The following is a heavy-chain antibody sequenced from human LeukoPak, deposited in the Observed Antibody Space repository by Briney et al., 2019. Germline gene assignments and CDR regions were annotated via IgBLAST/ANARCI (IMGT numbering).Heavy chain of an antibody. Sequence: TGGSLRLSCAASGFTFSSYAMSWVRQAPGKGLEWVSAISGSGGSTYYADSVKGRFTISRDNSKNTLYLQMNSLRAEDTAVYYCAKVRLRYFDWLLGALDYWGQGTLATVSS. J-gene: IGHJ4*02. D-gene: IGHD3-9*01. CDR2: ISGSGGST. V-gene: IGHV3-23*01. CDR1: GFTFSSYA. CDR3: AKVRLRYFDWLLGALDY.